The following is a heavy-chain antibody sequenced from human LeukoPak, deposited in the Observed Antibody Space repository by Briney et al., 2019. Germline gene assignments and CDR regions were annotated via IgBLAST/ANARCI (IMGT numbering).Heavy chain of an antibody. CDR1: GYSISSGYY. Sequence: PSETLSLTCTVSGYSISSGYYWGWIRQPPGKGLEWIESIYQSGSTYYNPSLKSRVTISVDTSKNQFSLKLRSVTAADTAVYYCAKITPGDYARERFNWFDPWGQGTLVTVSS. CDR2: IYQSGST. D-gene: IGHD4-17*01. CDR3: AKITPGDYARERFNWFDP. J-gene: IGHJ5*02. V-gene: IGHV4-38-2*02.